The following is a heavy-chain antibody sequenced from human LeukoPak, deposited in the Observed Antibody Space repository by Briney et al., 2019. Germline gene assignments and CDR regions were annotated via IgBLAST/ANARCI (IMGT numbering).Heavy chain of an antibody. CDR2: ISYDGSNK. D-gene: IGHD2-15*01. J-gene: IGHJ4*02. Sequence: GGSLRLSCAASGFTFSSYAMSWVRQAPGKGLEWVAVISYDGSNKYYADSVKGRFTISRDNSKNTLYLQMNSLRAEDTAVYYCAKDQYCSGGSCYSDYWGQGTLVTVSS. V-gene: IGHV3-30*14. CDR1: GFTFSSYA. CDR3: AKDQYCSGGSCYSDY.